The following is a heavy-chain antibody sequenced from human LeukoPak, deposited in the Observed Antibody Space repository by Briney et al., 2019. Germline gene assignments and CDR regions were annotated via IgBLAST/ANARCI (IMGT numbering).Heavy chain of an antibody. D-gene: IGHD5-24*01. CDR3: ARDEAYNLRGVYYYYYYMDV. V-gene: IGHV1-46*01. CDR1: GYTFTGHY. Sequence: ASVKVSCKASGYTFTGHYMHWVRQAPGQGLEWMGIINPSGGSTSYAQKFQGRVTMTRDTSTSTVYMELSSLRSEDTAVYYCARDEAYNLRGVYYYYYYMDVWGKGTTVTISS. CDR2: INPSGGST. J-gene: IGHJ6*03.